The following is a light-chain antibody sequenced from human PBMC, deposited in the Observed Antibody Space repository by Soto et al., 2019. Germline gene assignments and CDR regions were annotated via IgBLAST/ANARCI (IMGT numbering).Light chain of an antibody. Sequence: DIVMTQSPVSLPVTPGEPVSISCRSSQSLLHSNGYNYLDWYLQKPGQSPQLLIYLGSTRASGVPDRFSGSGSGTDFTLKISRVEAEDVGVYYCMQALQTPLFTFGPGTKVDIK. CDR3: MQALQTPLFT. CDR2: LGS. CDR1: QSLLHSNGYNY. V-gene: IGKV2-28*01. J-gene: IGKJ3*01.